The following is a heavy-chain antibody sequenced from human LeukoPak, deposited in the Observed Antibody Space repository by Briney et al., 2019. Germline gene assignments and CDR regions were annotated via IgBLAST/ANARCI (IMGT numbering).Heavy chain of an antibody. CDR3: ARASTEYAVTDGFDT. D-gene: IGHD4-17*01. Sequence: GGSLRLSCAASGFTFRDYTMNWVRQSPGKGLQWVSYVSFGSSYISYADSLKGRFTISRDDAKSSVYLEMTSLRTDDTAVYYCARASTEYAVTDGFDTWGPGTLVTVSS. CDR1: GFTFRDYT. V-gene: IGHV3-21*06. CDR2: VSFGSSYI. J-gene: IGHJ5*02.